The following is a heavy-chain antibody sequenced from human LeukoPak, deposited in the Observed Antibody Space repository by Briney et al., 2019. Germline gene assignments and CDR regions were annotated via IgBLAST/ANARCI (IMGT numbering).Heavy chain of an antibody. Sequence: GESLKTSCKGSGYIFTNDWIGWVRQMPGKGLEWMGIIYPGDSDTRYSPSFEDQVTISADKSISTAYLQWSSLKASDTAMYYCARQTRDGSGSRGYSFDFWGLGTLVTVSS. V-gene: IGHV5-51*01. CDR2: IYPGDSDT. J-gene: IGHJ4*02. D-gene: IGHD3-10*01. CDR3: ARQTRDGSGSRGYSFDF. CDR1: GYIFTNDW.